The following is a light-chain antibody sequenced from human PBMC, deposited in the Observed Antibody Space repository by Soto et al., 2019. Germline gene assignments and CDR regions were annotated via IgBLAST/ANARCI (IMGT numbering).Light chain of an antibody. CDR3: QQYDANPWT. CDR1: QNINSW. V-gene: IGKV1-5*01. Sequence: DIQMTQSPSTLSASVGDRVTITCRASQNINSWLAWYQQKPGKAPKLLIYAASSLESGVPSRFSGIRSGTEFTLAVSRMKHKDFATYYFQQYDANPWTFGQGTKVEIK. CDR2: AAS. J-gene: IGKJ1*01.